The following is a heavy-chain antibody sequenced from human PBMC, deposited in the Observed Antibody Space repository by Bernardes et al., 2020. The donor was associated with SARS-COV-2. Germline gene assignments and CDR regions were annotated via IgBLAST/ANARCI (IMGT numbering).Heavy chain of an antibody. V-gene: IGHV4-34*01. CDR2: INHRGST. D-gene: IGHD2-15*01. J-gene: IGHJ4*02. Sequence: SETLSLTCAVYGGSFSGYYWSWIRQPPGKGLEWIGEINHRGSTNYNPSLKSRVTISVDTSKNQFSLKLSSVTAADTAVYYCARGFCLGGGSCYSPFDYWGQGTLVIVSS. CDR3: ARGFCLGGGSCYSPFDY. CDR1: GGSFSGYY.